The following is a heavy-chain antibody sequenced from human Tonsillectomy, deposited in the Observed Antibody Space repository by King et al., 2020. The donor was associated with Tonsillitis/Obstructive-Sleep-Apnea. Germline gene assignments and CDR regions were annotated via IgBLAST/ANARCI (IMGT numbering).Heavy chain of an antibody. CDR1: GFTFSSYA. J-gene: IGHJ4*02. CDR3: AKDEVLSRSYYIDAYFDY. V-gene: IGHV3-23*04. D-gene: IGHD3-10*01. CDR2: ISNSGGST. Sequence: VQLVESGGGLVQPGGSLRLSCAASGFTFSSYAMSWVRQAPGKGLEWVSAISNSGGSTYYADSVKGRFTISRDNSKNTLYLQMNSLRAEDTAVYYCAKDEVLSRSYYIDAYFDYWGQGTLVTVSS.